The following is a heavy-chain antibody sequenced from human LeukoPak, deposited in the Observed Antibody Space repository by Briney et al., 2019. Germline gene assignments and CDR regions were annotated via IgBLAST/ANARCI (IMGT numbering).Heavy chain of an antibody. D-gene: IGHD1-26*01. Sequence: SETLSLTCTVSGGSMSSSSSYWGWIRQPPGQGLEWIGSIYYSGSTYYNPSLKSRVTISVDTSKNQFSLKLSSVTAADTAVYYCAREERDSGDAFDIWGQGTMVTVSS. CDR1: GGSMSSSSSY. J-gene: IGHJ3*02. CDR3: AREERDSGDAFDI. CDR2: IYYSGST. V-gene: IGHV4-39*01.